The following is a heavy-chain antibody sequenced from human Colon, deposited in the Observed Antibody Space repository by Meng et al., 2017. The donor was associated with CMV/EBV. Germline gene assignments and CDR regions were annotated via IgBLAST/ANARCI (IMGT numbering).Heavy chain of an antibody. CDR1: GYTFSDYT. CDR3: VRVVVVPSDYYTMDV. CDR2: VSAKNGNT. Sequence: ASVKVSCKASGYTFSDYTITWVRQAPGQGLEWMGWVSAKNGNTKYAERLQGRVTMTTDTSTRTAYMEMRSLRSDDTAVYYCVRVVVVPSDYYTMDVWGQGTAVTVSS. J-gene: IGHJ6*02. V-gene: IGHV1-18*01. D-gene: IGHD2-2*01.